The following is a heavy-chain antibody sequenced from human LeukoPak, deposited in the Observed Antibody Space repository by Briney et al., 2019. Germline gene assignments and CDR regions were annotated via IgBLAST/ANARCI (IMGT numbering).Heavy chain of an antibody. D-gene: IGHD6-13*01. CDR1: GFTFSSYG. CDR2: ISYDGSNK. J-gene: IGHJ3*02. CDR3: ATDKTRGQIIAAASAFDI. Sequence: GGSLRLSCAAYGFTFSSYGMHWVRQAPGKGLEWVAVISYDGSNKYYADSVKGRFTISRDNSKNTLYLQMNSLRAEDTAVYYCATDKTRGQIIAAASAFDIWGQGTMVTVSS. V-gene: IGHV3-30*03.